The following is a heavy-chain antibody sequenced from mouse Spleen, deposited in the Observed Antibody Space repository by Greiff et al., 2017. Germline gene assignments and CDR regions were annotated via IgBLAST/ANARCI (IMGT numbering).Heavy chain of an antibody. V-gene: IGHV1-50*01. CDR2: IDPSDSYT. CDR1: GYTFTSYW. Sequence: QVQLQQPGAELVKPGASVKLSCKASGYTFTSYWMQWVKQRPGQGLEWIGEIDPSDSYTNYNQKFKGKATLTVDTSSSTAYMQLSSLTSEDSAVYYCARRVWGNPDYWGQGTTLTVSS. J-gene: IGHJ2*01. CDR3: ARRVWGNPDY. D-gene: IGHD2-1*01.